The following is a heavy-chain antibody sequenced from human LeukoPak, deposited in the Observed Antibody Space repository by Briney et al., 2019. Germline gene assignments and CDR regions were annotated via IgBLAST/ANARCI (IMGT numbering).Heavy chain of an antibody. D-gene: IGHD5-18*01. J-gene: IGHJ3*01. CDR2: IDSFGNTM. CDR3: ATYVDTVRYDAFDV. CDR1: GFTFSSHW. V-gene: IGHV3-74*01. Sequence: PGGSLRLSCEASGFTFSSHWMHWVRQDPGRGLLWVSRIDSFGNTMGYADFVKGRFIISRDNAKNTLYLEMNSLREEDTAVYYCATYVDTVRYDAFDVWGQGTMVTVSS.